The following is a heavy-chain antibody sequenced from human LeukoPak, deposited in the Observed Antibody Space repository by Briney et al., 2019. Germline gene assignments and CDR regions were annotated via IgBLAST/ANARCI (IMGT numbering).Heavy chain of an antibody. D-gene: IGHD1-26*01. CDR3: SRDFKAFGSSPDP. CDR1: GFTFGDYA. Sequence: GGSLRLSCTVSGFTFGDYAMSWFRQAPGKGLEWVGVIRSKVYGGTTEYAASVKDRFTISRDDSKSIAYLQMNSLKTEDTAIYYCSRDFKAFGSSPDPWGQGTLITVSS. V-gene: IGHV3-49*03. CDR2: IRSKVYGGTT. J-gene: IGHJ5*02.